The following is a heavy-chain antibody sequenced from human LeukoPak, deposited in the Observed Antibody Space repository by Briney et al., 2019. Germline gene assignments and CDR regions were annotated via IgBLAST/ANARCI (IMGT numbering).Heavy chain of an antibody. D-gene: IGHD6-19*01. CDR3: ARDLLAVATVGGSQGNY. CDR2: IYTSGST. CDR1: GGSISSYY. J-gene: IGHJ4*02. Sequence: SETLSLTCTVSGGSISSYYWSWIRQPAGKGLEWIGRIYTSGSTNYNPSLKSRVTMSVDTSKNQFSLKLSSVTAADTAVYYCARDLLAVATVGGSQGNYWGQGTLVTVSS. V-gene: IGHV4-4*07.